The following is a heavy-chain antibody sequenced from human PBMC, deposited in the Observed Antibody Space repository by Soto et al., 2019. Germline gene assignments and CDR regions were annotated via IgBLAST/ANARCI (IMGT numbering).Heavy chain of an antibody. V-gene: IGHV3-48*03. Sequence: GGSLRLSCAASGFTFSNYEMNWVRQAPGKGLEWVSYISYTGTTIYYADSVKGRFTLSRDNAKNSLYLQMNSLRAEDTAVYYCARGLRNYYDRSGLHYWGQGTLVTVS. J-gene: IGHJ4*02. CDR1: GFTFSNYE. CDR2: ISYTGTTI. D-gene: IGHD3-22*01. CDR3: ARGLRNYYDRSGLHY.